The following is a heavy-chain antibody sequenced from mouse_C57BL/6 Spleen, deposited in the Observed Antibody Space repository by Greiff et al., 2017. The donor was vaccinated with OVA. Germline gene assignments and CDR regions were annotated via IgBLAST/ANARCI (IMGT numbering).Heavy chain of an antibody. CDR1: GFTFSDYG. J-gene: IGHJ2*01. D-gene: IGHD2-4*01. CDR2: ISSGSSTI. Sequence: DVMLVESGGGLVKPGGSLKLSCAASGFTFSDYGMHWVRQAPEKGLEWVAYISSGSSTIYYADTVKGRFTISRDNAKNTLFLQMTSLRSEDTAMYYCARPGDYEGFDYWGQGTTLTVSS. V-gene: IGHV5-17*01. CDR3: ARPGDYEGFDY.